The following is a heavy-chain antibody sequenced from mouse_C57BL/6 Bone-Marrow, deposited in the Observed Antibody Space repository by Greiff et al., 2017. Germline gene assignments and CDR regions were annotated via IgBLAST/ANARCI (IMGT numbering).Heavy chain of an antibody. J-gene: IGHJ1*03. CDR2: INPSNGGT. V-gene: IGHV1-53*01. CDR1: GYTFTSYW. D-gene: IGHD1-1*01. Sequence: VQLQQPGTELVKPGASVKLSCKASGYTFTSYWMHWVKQRPGQGLEWIGNINPSNGGTNYNEKFKSKATLTVDKSSSTAYMQLSSLTSEDSAVYYCARAVIITTVVAPGFDVWGTGTTVTVSS. CDR3: ARAVIITTVVAPGFDV.